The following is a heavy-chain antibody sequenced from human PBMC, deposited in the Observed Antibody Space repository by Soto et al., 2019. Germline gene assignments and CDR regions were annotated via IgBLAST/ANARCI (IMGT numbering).Heavy chain of an antibody. J-gene: IGHJ6*02. CDR2: IYYSGST. V-gene: IGHV4-30-4*01. CDR1: GGSISSGDYY. Sequence: QVQLQESGPGLVKPSQTLSLTCTVSGGSISSGDYYWSWIRQPPGKGLEWIGYIYYSGSTYYNPSLKSRVTISVDTSKNQFSLKLSSVTAADTAVYYCARKAHIYGGGYYYGMDVWGQGTTVTVSS. CDR3: ARKAHIYGGGYYYGMDV. D-gene: IGHD3-10*01.